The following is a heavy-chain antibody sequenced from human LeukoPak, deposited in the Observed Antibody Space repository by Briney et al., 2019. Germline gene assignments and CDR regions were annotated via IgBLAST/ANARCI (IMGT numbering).Heavy chain of an antibody. D-gene: IGHD2-21*01. CDR3: VRDNYGGILDF. Sequence: PGGPLRLSCAASGFTFTRYTMHWVRQAPGKGLEWVAVVLYDGSNKYYADSVKGRFTLSRDNSKNTLSLQMNTLRADDTAVYYCVRDNYGGILDFWGQGTLVTVSS. J-gene: IGHJ4*02. CDR1: GFTFTRYT. V-gene: IGHV3-30*04. CDR2: VLYDGSNK.